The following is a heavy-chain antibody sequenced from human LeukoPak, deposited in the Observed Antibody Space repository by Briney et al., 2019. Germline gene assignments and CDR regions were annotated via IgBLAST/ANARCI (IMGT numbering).Heavy chain of an antibody. CDR3: ARPGITTLSY. CDR1: GFTFSSYS. CDR2: ISSSGNSI. D-gene: IGHD3-22*01. Sequence: GGSLRLSCAASGFTFSSYSMNWVRQAPGKGLEWVSYISSSGNSIYYADSVKGRFTISRDNAKNSLYLQMNSLRAEDTAVYYCARPGITTLSYWGQGTLVTVSS. J-gene: IGHJ4*02. V-gene: IGHV3-48*04.